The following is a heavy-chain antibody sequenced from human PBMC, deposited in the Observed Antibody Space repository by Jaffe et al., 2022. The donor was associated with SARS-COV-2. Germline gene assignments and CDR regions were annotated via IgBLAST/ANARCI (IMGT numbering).Heavy chain of an antibody. V-gene: IGHV3-9*01. CDR3: AKSFGSGRDYYGMDV. J-gene: IGHJ6*02. CDR2: ISWNSGSI. D-gene: IGHD3-10*01. CDR1: GFTFDDYA. Sequence: EVQLVESGGGLVQPGRSLRLSCAASGFTFDDYAMHWVRQAPGKGLEWVSGISWNSGSIGYADSVKGRFTISRDNAKNSLYLQMNSLRAEDTALYYCAKSFGSGRDYYGMDVWGQGTTVTVSS.